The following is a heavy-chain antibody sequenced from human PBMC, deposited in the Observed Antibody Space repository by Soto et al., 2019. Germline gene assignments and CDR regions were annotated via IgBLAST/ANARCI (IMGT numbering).Heavy chain of an antibody. D-gene: IGHD1-26*01. Sequence: SETLSLTCTVSGGSISSSNYYWGWIRQPPGKGLEWIGSIYYSGSTYYNPSLKSRVTISIDTSKNQFSLKLSSVTAADTAVYYCASPLWERGEYYYYVVDVWGQGTTVTVS. CDR1: GGSISSSNYY. J-gene: IGHJ6*02. CDR3: ASPLWERGEYYYYVVDV. CDR2: IYYSGST. V-gene: IGHV4-39*01.